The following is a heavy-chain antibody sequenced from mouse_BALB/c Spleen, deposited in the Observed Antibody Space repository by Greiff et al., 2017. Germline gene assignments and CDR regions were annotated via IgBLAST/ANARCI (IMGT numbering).Heavy chain of an antibody. Sequence: EVKLVESGGGLVKPGGSLKLSCAASGFTFSSYAMSWVRQSPEKRLEWVAEISSGGSYTYYPDTVTGRFTISRDNAKNTLYLEMSSLRSEDTAMYYCARRFITNAMDYWGQGTSVTVSS. J-gene: IGHJ4*01. D-gene: IGHD1-1*01. CDR1: GFTFSSYA. V-gene: IGHV5-9-4*01. CDR2: ISSGGSYT. CDR3: ARRFITNAMDY.